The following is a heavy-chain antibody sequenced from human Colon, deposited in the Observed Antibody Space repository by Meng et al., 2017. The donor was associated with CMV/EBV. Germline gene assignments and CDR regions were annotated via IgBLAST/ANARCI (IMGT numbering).Heavy chain of an antibody. D-gene: IGHD3-16*01. CDR3: AKDGTGYAIITAYVDS. J-gene: IGHJ4*02. CDR2: ISWDGATT. CDR1: GFPFDEYT. Sequence: GRSLRLSCAASGFPFDEYTLHCVRQVPGGGLEWVSSISWDGATTYYADSVKGRFTISRDRGENSLYLQMTSLKTEDTALYFCAKDGTGYAIITAYVDSWGQGTLVTVSS. V-gene: IGHV3-43*01.